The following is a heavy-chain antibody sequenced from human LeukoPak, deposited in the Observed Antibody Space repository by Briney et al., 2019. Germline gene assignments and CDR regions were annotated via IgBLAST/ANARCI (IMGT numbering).Heavy chain of an antibody. CDR3: ARDTVRGRFDY. D-gene: IGHD4-11*01. CDR2: VYYSGST. CDR1: GGSISSYY. Sequence: PSETLSLTCTVSGGSISSYYWSWIRQPPGKGLEWIGSVYYSGSTNYNPSLKSRGTISVDTSKNQFSLKVSSVTAADTAVYYCARDTVRGRFDYWGQGTLVTVSS. J-gene: IGHJ4*02. V-gene: IGHV4-59*01.